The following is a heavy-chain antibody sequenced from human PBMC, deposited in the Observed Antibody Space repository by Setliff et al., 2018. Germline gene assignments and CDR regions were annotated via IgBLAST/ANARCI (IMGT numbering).Heavy chain of an antibody. CDR1: GYTLTELS. D-gene: IGHD3-16*01. J-gene: IGHJ3*01. V-gene: IGHV1-2*04. Sequence: ASVKVSCKVSGYTLTELSRHWVRQAPGKGLEWMGWINPKTGGTNLAQKFQGWVSMTRDTSITTAYMELSRLTSDDMAMYFCARSDHLVVDGFDVWGQGTMVTVSS. CDR3: ARSDHLVVDGFDV. CDR2: INPKTGGT.